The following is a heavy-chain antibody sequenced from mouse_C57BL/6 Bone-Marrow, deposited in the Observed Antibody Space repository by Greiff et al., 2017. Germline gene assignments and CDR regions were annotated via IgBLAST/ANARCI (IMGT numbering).Heavy chain of an antibody. CDR1: GFNIKDDY. CDR2: IDPENGDT. J-gene: IGHJ4*01. Sequence: VQLKESEAELVRPGASVKLSCTASGFNIKDDYMHWVKQRPEQGLEWIGWIDPENGDTEYASKFQGKATITADTSSNTAYLQISSRTAEDTAVYYCRGLLWSLMDYWGQGTSVTVSS. D-gene: IGHD2-1*01. V-gene: IGHV14-4*01. CDR3: RGLLWSLMDY.